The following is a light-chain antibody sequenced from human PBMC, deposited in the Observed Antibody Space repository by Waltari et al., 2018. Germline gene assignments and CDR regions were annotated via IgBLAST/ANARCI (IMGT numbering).Light chain of an antibody. Sequence: QSALTQPASVSGSPGQSITISCTGTSSDVGGYKYVPWYQQHPGKAPKVLIYDVNNRPSGVSNRFSGSKSGNTASLTISGLQAEDEADYFCSSYTSSTSVIFGGGTKVTVL. CDR3: SSYTSSTSVI. V-gene: IGLV2-14*03. CDR2: DVN. CDR1: SSDVGGYKY. J-gene: IGLJ2*01.